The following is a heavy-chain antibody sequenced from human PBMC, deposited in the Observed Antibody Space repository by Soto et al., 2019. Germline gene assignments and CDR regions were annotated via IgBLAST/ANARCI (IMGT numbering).Heavy chain of an antibody. J-gene: IGHJ5*02. CDR2: ISYDGSNK. V-gene: IGHV3-30*03. CDR3: ATLRDIVVVPAAPNWFDP. CDR1: GFTFSSYG. Sequence: QVQLVESGGGVVQPGRSLRLSCAASGFTFSSYGMHWVRQAPGKGLEWVAVISYDGSNKYYADSVKGRFTISRDNSKKTLYLKMNSLRAEDTAVYYCATLRDIVVVPAAPNWFDPWGQGTLVTVSS. D-gene: IGHD2-2*01.